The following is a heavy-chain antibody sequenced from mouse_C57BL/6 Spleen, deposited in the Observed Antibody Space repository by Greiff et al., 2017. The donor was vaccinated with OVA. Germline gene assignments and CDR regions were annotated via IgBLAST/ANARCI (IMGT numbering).Heavy chain of an antibody. CDR1: GYTFTSYW. Sequence: QVQLQQPGAELVKPGASVKMSCKASGYTFTSYWITWVKQRPGQGLEWIGDIYPGSGSTNYNEKFKSKATLTVDTSSSTAYMQLSSLTSEDSAVYYCAREVFYDGYYPAMDYWGQGTSVTVSS. V-gene: IGHV1-55*01. CDR2: IYPGSGST. J-gene: IGHJ4*01. CDR3: AREVFYDGYYPAMDY. D-gene: IGHD2-3*01.